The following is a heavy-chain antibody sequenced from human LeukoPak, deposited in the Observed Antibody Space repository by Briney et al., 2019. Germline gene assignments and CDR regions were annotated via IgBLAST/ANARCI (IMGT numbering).Heavy chain of an antibody. CDR3: ARTVRGVYDY. Sequence: GSLRLSCAASGFTFSSHVMNWVRQAPGKGLEWVSAISGSGGSTYYADSVKGRFTISRDNSKNTLYLQMNSLRAEDTAVYYCARTVRGVYDYWGQGTLVTVSS. CDR1: GFTFSSHV. CDR2: ISGSGGST. J-gene: IGHJ4*02. D-gene: IGHD3-10*02. V-gene: IGHV3-23*01.